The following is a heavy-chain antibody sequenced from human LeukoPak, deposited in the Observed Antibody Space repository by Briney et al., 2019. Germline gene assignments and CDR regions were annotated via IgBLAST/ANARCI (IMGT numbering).Heavy chain of an antibody. J-gene: IGHJ4*02. V-gene: IGHV3-23*01. CDR3: AKTTILWNYFDY. CDR1: GFTFSSYA. CDR2: ISGSGGST. D-gene: IGHD3-3*01. Sequence: GGSLRLSCAASGFTFSSYAMSWVRQAPGKGLEWVSAISGSGGSTYYADSVKGRFTISRDNSKNTLYLQMYSLRAEDTAVYYCAKTTILWNYFDYWGQGTLVTVSS.